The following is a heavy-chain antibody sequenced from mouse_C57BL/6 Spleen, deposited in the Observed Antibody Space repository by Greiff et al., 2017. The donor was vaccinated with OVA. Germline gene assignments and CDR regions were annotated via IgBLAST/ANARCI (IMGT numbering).Heavy chain of an antibody. Sequence: EVKLMESGGGLVQPTGSLKLSCAASGFTFNTYAMHWVRQAPGKGLEWVARIRSKSSNYATYYADSVKDRFTISRDDSQSMLYLQMNNLKTEDTAMYYCVREGTYGNYVRLAYWGQGTLVTVSA. CDR1: GFTFNTYA. D-gene: IGHD2-1*01. CDR3: VREGTYGNYVRLAY. CDR2: IRSKSSNYAT. J-gene: IGHJ3*01. V-gene: IGHV10-3*01.